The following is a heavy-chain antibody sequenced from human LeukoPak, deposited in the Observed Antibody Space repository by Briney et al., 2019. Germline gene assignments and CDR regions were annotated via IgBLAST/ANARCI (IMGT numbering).Heavy chain of an antibody. CDR3: VAYNWNYPDY. CDR2: IRPDGRST. CDR1: GFTFSVYY. D-gene: IGHD1-1*01. J-gene: IGHJ4*02. V-gene: IGHV3-74*01. Sequence: GGSLRLSCAASGFTFSVYYMYWVRQAPETGLVWVSRIRPDGRSTAYADSVKGRFTISRDNGKNTLYLQMNSLRAEDTAVYYCVAYNWNYPDYWGQGTLLTVSS.